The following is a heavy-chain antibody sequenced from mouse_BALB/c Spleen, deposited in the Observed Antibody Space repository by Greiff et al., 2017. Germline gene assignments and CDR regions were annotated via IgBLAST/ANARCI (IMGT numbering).Heavy chain of an antibody. Sequence: VQLKESGAELVKPGASVKLSCTASGFNIKDTYMHWVKQRPEQGLEWIGRIDPANGNTKYDPKFQGKATITADTSSNTAYLQLSSLTSEDTAVYYCARGYYGNWDAMDYWGQGTSVTVSS. J-gene: IGHJ4*01. CDR1: GFNIKDTY. D-gene: IGHD2-1*01. CDR3: ARGYYGNWDAMDY. V-gene: IGHV14-3*02. CDR2: IDPANGNT.